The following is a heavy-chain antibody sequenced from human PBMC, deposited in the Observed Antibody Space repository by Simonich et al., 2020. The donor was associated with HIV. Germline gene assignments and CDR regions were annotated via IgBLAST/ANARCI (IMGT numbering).Heavy chain of an antibody. D-gene: IGHD3-10*01. V-gene: IGHV4-34*01. CDR2: FTYSGRN. CDR3: AREVGYYPPQLEENNAFDI. Sequence: QVQLQQWGAGLLKPSETLSLTCAVYGGSFSGYYWCWIRQPPGKGWDWIGEFTYSGRNNKNSSLKRRVTIAKNTSKKQFALRLNSVTAADTAVYYCAREVGYYPPQLEENNAFDIWGQGTMVTVSS. J-gene: IGHJ3*02. CDR1: GGSFSGYY.